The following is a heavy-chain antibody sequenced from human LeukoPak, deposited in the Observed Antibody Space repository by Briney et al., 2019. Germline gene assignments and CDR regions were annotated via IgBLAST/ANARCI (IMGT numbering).Heavy chain of an antibody. Sequence: SQTLSLTCAISGDSVSSKSAAWNWIRQSPSRGLEWLGRTYYRSKWSSGYVESVKSRITIHLDTSKNQFYLLLKSVTPEDKAGYYCARLQWGGRFDCWGEGGLV. CDR3: ARLQWGGRFDC. CDR2: TYYRSKWSS. D-gene: IGHD1-26*01. V-gene: IGHV6-1*01. J-gene: IGHJ4*02. CDR1: GDSVSSKSAA.